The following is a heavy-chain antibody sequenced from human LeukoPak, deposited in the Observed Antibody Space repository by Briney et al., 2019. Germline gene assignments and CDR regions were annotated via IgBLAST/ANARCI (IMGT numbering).Heavy chain of an antibody. J-gene: IGHJ2*01. CDR1: GFTLSSYS. CDR3: ARRRGDYVWYFDL. D-gene: IGHD4-17*01. V-gene: IGHV3-53*01. Sequence: GGSLRLSCAASGFTLSSYSMNWVRQAPGKGLEWVSVTYSGGSTYYADSVKGRFTISRDNSKNTLYLQMNSLRAEDTAVYYCARRRGDYVWYFDLWGRGTLVTVSS. CDR2: TYSGGST.